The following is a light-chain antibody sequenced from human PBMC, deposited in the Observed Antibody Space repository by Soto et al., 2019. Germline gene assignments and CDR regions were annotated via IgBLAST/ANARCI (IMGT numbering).Light chain of an antibody. J-gene: IGKJ1*01. Sequence: EIVLTQSPVTVSVPPGEMATFFSSASQSVSSSYLAWYQQTPGQAPRLLVYDTSYRATGVPDRFSGSGSGTDFTLTISRLEPEDSAVYYCQQYDSSPWTFGQGTKVDIK. CDR2: DTS. V-gene: IGKV3-20*01. CDR3: QQYDSSPWT. CDR1: QSVSSSY.